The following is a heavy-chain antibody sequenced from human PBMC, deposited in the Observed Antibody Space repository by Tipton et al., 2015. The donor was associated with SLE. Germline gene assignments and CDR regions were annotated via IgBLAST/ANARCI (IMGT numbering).Heavy chain of an antibody. J-gene: IGHJ5*02. CDR3: ARDWVVGATLARFDP. V-gene: IGHV4-39*02. CDR1: VGSISSSHYY. D-gene: IGHD1-26*01. CDR2: IHYSGTT. Sequence: TLSLTCTVSVGSISSSHYYWGWIRQSPGKGLEWIGSIHYSGTTYYNPSLNSRFTISLDTSKNQFSLKVTSVTATDTAVYYCARDWVVGATLARFDPWGQGTLVTVSS.